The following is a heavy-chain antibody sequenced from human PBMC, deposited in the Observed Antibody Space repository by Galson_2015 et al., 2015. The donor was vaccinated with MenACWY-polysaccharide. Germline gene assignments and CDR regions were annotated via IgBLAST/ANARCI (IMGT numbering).Heavy chain of an antibody. Sequence: SETLSLTCTVSGGSISSSSYYWGWIRQPPGKGLEWIGSIYYSGSTYYNPSLKSRVTISVDTSKNQFSLKLSSVTAADTAVYYCARGIIRKDAFDIWGQGTMVTVSS. CDR3: ARGIIRKDAFDI. V-gene: IGHV4-39*01. CDR2: IYYSGST. CDR1: GGSISSSSYY. J-gene: IGHJ3*02. D-gene: IGHD3-10*01.